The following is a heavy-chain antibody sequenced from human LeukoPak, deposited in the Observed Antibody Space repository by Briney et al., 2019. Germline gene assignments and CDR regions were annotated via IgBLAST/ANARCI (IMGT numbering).Heavy chain of an antibody. V-gene: IGHV3-30*02. CDR1: GFTFSSYA. CDR3: AKDQPEAYIDY. J-gene: IGHJ4*02. CDR2: IRTDGSID. Sequence: GGSLRLSCAASGFTFSSYAMHWVRQAPGKGLEWVAFIRTDGSIDYYADSVRGRFTISRDNAKNTLYLQMNSLRAEDAALYYCAKDQPEAYIDYWGQGTLVTVSS. D-gene: IGHD1-14*01.